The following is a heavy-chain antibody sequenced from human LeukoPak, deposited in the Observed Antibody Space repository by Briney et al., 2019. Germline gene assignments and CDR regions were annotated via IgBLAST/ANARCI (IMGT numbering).Heavy chain of an antibody. D-gene: IGHD3-3*01. CDR2: ISAYNGNT. J-gene: IGHJ5*02. Sequence: ASVKVSCTASGYTFTSYGIGWVRQAPGQGLEWMGWISAYNGNTNYAQKLQGRVTMTTDTSTSTAYMELRSLRSDDTAVYYCARDPSYDFWSGYQNWFDPWGQGTLVTVSS. CDR3: ARDPSYDFWSGYQNWFDP. V-gene: IGHV1-18*01. CDR1: GYTFTSYG.